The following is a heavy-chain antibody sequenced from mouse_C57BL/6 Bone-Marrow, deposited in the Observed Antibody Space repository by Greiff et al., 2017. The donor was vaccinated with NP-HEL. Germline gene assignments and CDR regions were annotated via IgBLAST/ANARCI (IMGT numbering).Heavy chain of an antibody. CDR1: GFNIKDDY. Sequence: VQLKESGAELVRPGASVKLSCTASGFNIKDDYMHWVKQRPEQGLEWIGWIDPENGDTEYASKFQGKATITADTSSNTAYLPLSSLTSEDTAVYYCTTKGDSYYFDYWGQGTTLTVSS. CDR2: IDPENGDT. V-gene: IGHV14-4*01. D-gene: IGHD3-3*01. J-gene: IGHJ2*01. CDR3: TTKGDSYYFDY.